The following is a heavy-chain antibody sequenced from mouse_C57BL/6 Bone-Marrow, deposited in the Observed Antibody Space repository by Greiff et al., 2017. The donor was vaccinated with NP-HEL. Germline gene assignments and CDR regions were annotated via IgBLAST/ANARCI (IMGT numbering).Heavy chain of an antibody. J-gene: IGHJ1*03. CDR2: IDPSDSYT. CDR1: GYTFTSYW. D-gene: IGHD1-1*02. Sequence: QVQLKQPGAELVMPGASVKLSCKASGYTFTSYWMHWVKQRPGQGLEWIGEIDPSDSYTNYNQKFKGKSTLTVDKSSSTAYMQLSSLTSADSAVYYCARRMVHWYIDVWGTGTTVTVSS. V-gene: IGHV1-69*01. CDR3: ARRMVHWYIDV.